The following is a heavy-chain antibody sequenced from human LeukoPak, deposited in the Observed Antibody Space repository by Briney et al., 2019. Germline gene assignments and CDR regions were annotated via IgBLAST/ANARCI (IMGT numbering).Heavy chain of an antibody. V-gene: IGHV3-21*01. J-gene: IGHJ5*02. Sequence: GGSLRLSCAASGFTFSSYSMNWVRQAPGKGLEWVSSISSSGSYIYYADSVMGRLTISRDNAKNSLYLQMNSLRAEDTAVYYCARAMVRGVNWFDPWGQGTLVTVSS. CDR1: GFTFSSYS. D-gene: IGHD3-10*01. CDR2: ISSSGSYI. CDR3: ARAMVRGVNWFDP.